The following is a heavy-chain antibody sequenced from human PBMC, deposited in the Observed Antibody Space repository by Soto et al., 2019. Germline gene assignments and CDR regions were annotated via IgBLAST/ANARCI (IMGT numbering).Heavy chain of an antibody. D-gene: IGHD6-13*01. V-gene: IGHV4-4*02. CDR2: VYHSGST. CDR3: AVPGAGDFDY. J-gene: IGHJ4*02. CDR1: GASISTNNW. Sequence: QVQLQESGPGLVEPSGTLSLTCAVSGASISTNNWWSWVRQPPGKGLEWIGEVYHSGSTTCNPSLKSRVTISIDKSKNQFSLRLTSMTAADTAVYYCAVPGAGDFDYWSQGTLVTVSS.